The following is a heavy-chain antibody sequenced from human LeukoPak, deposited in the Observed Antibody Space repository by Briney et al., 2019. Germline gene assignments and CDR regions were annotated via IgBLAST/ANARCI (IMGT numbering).Heavy chain of an antibody. V-gene: IGHV1-8*01. CDR3: ARMASRRPDILTGYYYYYGMDV. D-gene: IGHD3-9*01. CDR2: MNPNSGNT. Sequence: ASVKVSCKASGYTFPSYDINWVRQATGQGLEWMGWMNPNSGNTGYAQKFQGRVTMTRYPSISTAYMELSSLRSEDTAVYYCARMASRRPDILTGYYYYYGMDVWGQGTTVTVSS. CDR1: GYTFPSYD. J-gene: IGHJ6*02.